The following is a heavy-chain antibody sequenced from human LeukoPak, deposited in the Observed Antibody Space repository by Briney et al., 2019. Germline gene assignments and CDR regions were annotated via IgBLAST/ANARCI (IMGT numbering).Heavy chain of an antibody. D-gene: IGHD6-13*01. CDR1: GESFSGYY. V-gene: IGHV4-34*01. Sequence: PSETLSLTCVVYGESFSGYYWSWIRQPPGKGLEWIGEISQSGSTNYSPSLKSRVTISVDTSKNQFSLKLSSVTAADTAVYYCARGPYSSSWRNFYWYFDLWGRGTLVTVSS. CDR3: ARGPYSSSWRNFYWYFDL. CDR2: ISQSGST. J-gene: IGHJ2*01.